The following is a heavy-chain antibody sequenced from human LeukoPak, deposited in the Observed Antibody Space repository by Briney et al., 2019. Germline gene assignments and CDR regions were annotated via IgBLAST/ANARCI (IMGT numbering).Heavy chain of an antibody. Sequence: SETLSLTCAVYGGSFSGYYWSWIRQPPGKGLEWIGEINHSGSTNYTPSLKSRVTISVDTSKNQFSLKLSSVTAADTAVYYCARTAAAGLASDYWGQGTLVAVSS. CDR1: GGSFSGYY. CDR2: INHSGST. D-gene: IGHD6-13*01. CDR3: ARTAAAGLASDY. J-gene: IGHJ4*02. V-gene: IGHV4-34*01.